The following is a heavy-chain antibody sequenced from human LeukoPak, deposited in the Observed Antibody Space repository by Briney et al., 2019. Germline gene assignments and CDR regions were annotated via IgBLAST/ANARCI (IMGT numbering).Heavy chain of an antibody. CDR2: IIPIFGTA. Sequence: SVKVSCKASGGTFSSYAISWVRQAPGQGLEWMGGIIPIFGTANYAQKFQGRVTITADESTSTAYMELSSLRSEDTAVYYCARSEYDYVWGSYPTTSDYWGQGTLVTVSS. CDR3: ARSEYDYVWGSYPTTSDY. V-gene: IGHV1-69*13. D-gene: IGHD3-16*02. CDR1: GGTFSSYA. J-gene: IGHJ4*02.